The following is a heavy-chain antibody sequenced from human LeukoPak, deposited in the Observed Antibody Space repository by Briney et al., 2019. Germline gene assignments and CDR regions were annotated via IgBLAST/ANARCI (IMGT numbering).Heavy chain of an antibody. Sequence: PGGSLRLSCAASGFPFSRYSVNWVRQAPGKGLGWVSYISSSSSTIYYADSVKGRFTISRDNAKNSLYLQMNSLRAEDTAVYFCARDGYGDYLFDYWGQGILVTVSS. CDR2: ISSSSSTI. CDR3: ARDGYGDYLFDY. V-gene: IGHV3-48*01. J-gene: IGHJ4*02. D-gene: IGHD4-17*01. CDR1: GFPFSRYS.